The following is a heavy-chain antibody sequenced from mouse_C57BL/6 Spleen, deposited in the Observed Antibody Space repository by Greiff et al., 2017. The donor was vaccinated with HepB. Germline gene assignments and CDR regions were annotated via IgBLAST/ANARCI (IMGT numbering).Heavy chain of an antibody. CDR2: ISSGGDYI. V-gene: IGHV5-9-1*02. CDR3: TRDYGSSYLFAY. J-gene: IGHJ3*01. Sequence: EVKLMESGEGLVKPGGSLKLSCAASGFTFSSYAMSWVRQTPEKRLEWVAYISSGGDYIYYADTVKGRFTISRDNARNTLYLQMSSLKSEDTAMYYCTRDYGSSYLFAYWGQGTLVTVSA. CDR1: GFTFSSYA. D-gene: IGHD1-1*01.